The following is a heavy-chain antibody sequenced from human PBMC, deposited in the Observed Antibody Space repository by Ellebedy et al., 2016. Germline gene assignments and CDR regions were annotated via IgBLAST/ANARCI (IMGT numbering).Heavy chain of an antibody. CDR2: IYYSGRP. V-gene: IGHV4-30-4*01. J-gene: IGHJ3*01. Sequence: LRLXXTVSGGSISSGDYYWSWVRQPPGKGLEWIGYIYYSGRPNYNPALKSRLTITVDTSKSQFSLMLTSLTAADTAIYYCARAVGYGDLHAFDFWGRGTMVTVSS. CDR3: ARAVGYGDLHAFDF. D-gene: IGHD4-17*01. CDR1: GGSISSGDYY.